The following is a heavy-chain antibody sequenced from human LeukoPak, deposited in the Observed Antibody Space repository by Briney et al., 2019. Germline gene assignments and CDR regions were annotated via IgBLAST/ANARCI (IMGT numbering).Heavy chain of an antibody. CDR1: GYTFTGYY. J-gene: IGHJ5*02. V-gene: IGHV1-2*02. D-gene: IGHD5-18*01. CDR2: INPNSGGT. Sequence: ASVRVSCKASGYTFTGYYMHWVRQAPGQGLEWMGWINPNSGGTNYAQKFQGRVTMTRDTSISTAYMELSRLRSDDTAVYYCARDPDMSSYGLVNWFDPRGQGTPLIISS. CDR3: ARDPDMSSYGLVNWFDP.